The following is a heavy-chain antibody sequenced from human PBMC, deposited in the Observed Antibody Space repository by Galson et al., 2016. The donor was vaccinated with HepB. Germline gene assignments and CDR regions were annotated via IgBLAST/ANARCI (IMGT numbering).Heavy chain of an antibody. CDR3: TRGGGSRYIDCLSI. J-gene: IGHJ4*02. D-gene: IGHD3-9*01. Sequence: SLRLSCAISGFTFNDYAMSWVRQAPGKGLEWVSGISSGGGMIYYANSVRGRFTISRDNSKDTLFLQMNSLRDEDTAVYFCTRGGGSRYIDCLSIWGQGILSTVSS. CDR2: ISSGGGMI. CDR1: GFTFNDYA. V-gene: IGHV3-23*01.